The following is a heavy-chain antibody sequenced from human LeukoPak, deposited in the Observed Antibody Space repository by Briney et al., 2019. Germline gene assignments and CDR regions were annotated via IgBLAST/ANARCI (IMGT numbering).Heavy chain of an antibody. V-gene: IGHV4-61*02. CDR3: ARAVIRASNGGSHYYYMDV. D-gene: IGHD5-18*01. J-gene: IGHJ6*03. Sequence: PSQTLSLTCTVSGGSISSGTYYWSWIRQPAGKGLEWIGRISSSGSTNYNPSLKSRVTISVDTSKNQFSLKLSSVTAADTAMYYCARAVIRASNGGSHYYYMDVWGKGTTVIVSS. CDR1: GGSISSGTYY. CDR2: ISSSGST.